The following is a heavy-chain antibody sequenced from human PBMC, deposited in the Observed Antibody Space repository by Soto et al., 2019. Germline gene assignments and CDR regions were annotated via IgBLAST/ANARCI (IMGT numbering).Heavy chain of an antibody. CDR2: IYHSGST. V-gene: IGHV4-30-2*01. J-gene: IGHJ5*02. CDR3: VRVPGP. Sequence: SETLSLTCVVSGGSISSGGYSWSWIRQPPGKGLEWIGYIYHSGSTYYNPSLKSRVTISVDRSKNQFSLRLSSVTAADTAVYYCVRVPGPWGQGTLVTVSS. CDR1: GGSISSGGYS.